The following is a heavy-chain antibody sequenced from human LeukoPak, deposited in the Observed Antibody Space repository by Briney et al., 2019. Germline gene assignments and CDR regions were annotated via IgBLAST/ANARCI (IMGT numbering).Heavy chain of an antibody. Sequence: GGSLRLSCAASGFTFSSYAMSWVRQAPGKGLEWVSAISGSGGNTYYADSVKGRFTISRDNSKNTLYLQMNSLRAEDTAVYHCAKDLRGYYYGSGSYHDAFDIWGQGTMVTVSS. V-gene: IGHV3-23*01. CDR2: ISGSGGNT. CDR1: GFTFSSYA. J-gene: IGHJ3*02. CDR3: AKDLRGYYYGSGSYHDAFDI. D-gene: IGHD3-10*01.